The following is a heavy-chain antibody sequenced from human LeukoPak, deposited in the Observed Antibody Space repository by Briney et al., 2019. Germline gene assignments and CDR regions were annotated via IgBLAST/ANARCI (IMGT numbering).Heavy chain of an antibody. J-gene: IGHJ4*02. Sequence: PSETLSLTCTVSGGSISSYYWSWIRQPPGKGLEWTGYIYYSGSTNYTPSLKSRVTISVDTSKNQSSLKLSSVTAADTAVYYCARRGSGYHDYWGQGTLVTVSS. V-gene: IGHV4-59*08. CDR1: GGSISSYY. CDR3: ARRGSGYHDY. D-gene: IGHD3-3*01. CDR2: IYYSGST.